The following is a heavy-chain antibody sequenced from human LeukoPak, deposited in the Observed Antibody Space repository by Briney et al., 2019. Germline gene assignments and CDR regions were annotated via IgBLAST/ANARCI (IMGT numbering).Heavy chain of an antibody. D-gene: IGHD5-24*01. J-gene: IGHJ4*02. CDR2: ISSNGGST. Sequence: PGGSLRLSCAASGFTLSSYAMHWVRQAPGKGLEYVSAISSNGGSTYYANSVKGGFTISRDNSKNTLYLQMGSLRAEDMAVYYCARGLPRPIWLQPALDYWGQGTLVTVSS. CDR3: ARGLPRPIWLQPALDY. V-gene: IGHV3-64*01. CDR1: GFTLSSYA.